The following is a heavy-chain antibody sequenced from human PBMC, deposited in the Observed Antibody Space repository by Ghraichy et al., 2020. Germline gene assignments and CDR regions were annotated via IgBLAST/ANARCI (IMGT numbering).Heavy chain of an antibody. CDR3: ARDPGQYGMDV. CDR1: GFTFSSYA. V-gene: IGHV3-30-3*01. J-gene: IGHJ6*02. CDR2: ISYDGSNK. Sequence: GGSLRLSCAASGFTFSSYAMHWVRQAPGKGLEWVAVISYDGSNKYYADSVKGRFTISRDNSKNTLYLQMNSLRAEDTAVYYCARDPGQYGMDVWGQGTTVTVSS.